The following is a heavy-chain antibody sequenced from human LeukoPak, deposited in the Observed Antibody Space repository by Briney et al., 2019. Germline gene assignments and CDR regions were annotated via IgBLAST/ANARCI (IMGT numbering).Heavy chain of an antibody. D-gene: IGHD5-18*01. CDR2: IRLDGSDE. V-gene: IGHV3-30*02. CDR3: ARDHSQNFDY. J-gene: IGHJ4*02. CDR1: GFTFSGYG. Sequence: GGSLRLSCAASGFTFSGYGMHWVRQAPGKGPEWVAFIRLDGSDEYYGDSVKGRFTISRDNSKNTLYQQMNSLRPEDTAVYYCARDHSQNFDYWGQGTLVTVSS.